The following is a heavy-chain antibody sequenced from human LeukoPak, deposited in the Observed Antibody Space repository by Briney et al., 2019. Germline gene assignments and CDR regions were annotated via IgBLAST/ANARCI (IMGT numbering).Heavy chain of an antibody. D-gene: IGHD2-21*02. CDR1: GFTFSSYS. CDR3: AKDGIPDCGGDCYSPDN. Sequence: GGSLRLSCAASGFTFSSYSMNWVRQAPGKGLEWVSSISSSSSYIYYADSVKGRFTISRDNSRSTLYLQMSSLRAEDTALYYCAKDGIPDCGGDCYSPDNWGQGTLVTVSS. J-gene: IGHJ4*02. CDR2: ISSSSSYI. V-gene: IGHV3-21*04.